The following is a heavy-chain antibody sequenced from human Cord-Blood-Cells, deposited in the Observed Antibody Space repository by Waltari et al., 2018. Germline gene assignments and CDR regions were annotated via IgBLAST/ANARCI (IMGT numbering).Heavy chain of an antibody. CDR1: GFTFSSYA. CDR3: AKLGGVGATFLDAFDI. CDR2: ISGSGGST. J-gene: IGHJ3*02. V-gene: IGHV3-23*04. D-gene: IGHD1-26*01. Sequence: EVQLVESGGGLVQPGGSLRLSCAASGFTFSSYAMSWVRQAPGKGVEWVSAISGSGGSTYYADSVKGRFTISRDNAKNTLYLQMNSLRAEDTAVYYCAKLGGVGATFLDAFDIWGQGTMVTVSS.